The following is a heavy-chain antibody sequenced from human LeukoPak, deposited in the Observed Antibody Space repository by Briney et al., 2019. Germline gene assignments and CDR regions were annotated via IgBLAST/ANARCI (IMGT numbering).Heavy chain of an antibody. J-gene: IGHJ6*02. D-gene: IGHD1-26*01. CDR3: ARDIAGDYYYYGMDV. CDR1: GFTVSSNY. V-gene: IGHV3-53*01. Sequence: GGSLRLSCAASGFTVSSNYMSCVRQAPGKGLEWVSVIYSGGSTYYADSVKGRFTISRDNSKNTLYLQMNSLRAEDTAVYYCARDIAGDYYYYGMDVWGQGTTVTVSS. CDR2: IYSGGST.